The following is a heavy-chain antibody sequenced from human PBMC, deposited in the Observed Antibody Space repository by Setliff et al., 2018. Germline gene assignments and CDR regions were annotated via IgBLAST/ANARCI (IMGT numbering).Heavy chain of an antibody. V-gene: IGHV1-69*05. D-gene: IGHD5-18*01. CDR3: AREGVDTRSSTDYRYYMDV. CDR1: GGTFSSYG. J-gene: IGHJ6*03. CDR2: TIPNFGTT. Sequence: GASVKVSCKASGGTFSSYGISWVRQAPGQGLEWLGGTIPNFGTTNYAQEFQGRVTIITDESTSTAYMERSSLRFEDTAVYYCAREGVDTRSSTDYRYYMDVWGKGTTVTVSS.